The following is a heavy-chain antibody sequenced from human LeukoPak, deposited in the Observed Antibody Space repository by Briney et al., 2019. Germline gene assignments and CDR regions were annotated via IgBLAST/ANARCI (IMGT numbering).Heavy chain of an antibody. CDR1: GFTVSSNY. Sequence: QPGGSLRLSCAASGFTVSSNYMSWVRQAPGKGLEWVSVIYSGGSTYYADSVKGRFTISRDNSKNTLYLQMNSLRAEDTAVYYCARGVLQYHPDDYFDYWGQGTLVTVSS. CDR2: IYSGGST. CDR3: ARGVLQYHPDDYFDY. D-gene: IGHD4-11*01. J-gene: IGHJ4*02. V-gene: IGHV3-53*01.